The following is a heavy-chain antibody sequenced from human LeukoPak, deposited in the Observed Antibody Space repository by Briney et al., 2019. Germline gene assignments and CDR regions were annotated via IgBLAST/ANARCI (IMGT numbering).Heavy chain of an antibody. J-gene: IGHJ4*02. CDR2: IKEDGSEK. CDR3: ARGRSVDY. CDR1: GFTFSNYW. Sequence: PGGSLRLSCAASGFTFSNYWISWDRQAPGKGLEWVANIKEDGSEKYYVDSVKGRFTISRDNALNSLYLQMNSLRAEDTAVYYCARGRSVDYWGQGTLVTVSS. V-gene: IGHV3-7*01.